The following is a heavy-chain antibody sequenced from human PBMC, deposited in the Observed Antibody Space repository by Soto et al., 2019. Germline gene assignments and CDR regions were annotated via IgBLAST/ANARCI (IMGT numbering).Heavy chain of an antibody. J-gene: IGHJ5*02. V-gene: IGHV3-33*01. CDR3: ARDRGGYEVRNWFDP. D-gene: IGHD2-15*01. CDR1: GFTFSSYG. Sequence: PGGSLRLSCAASGFTFSSYGMHWVRQAPGKGREWVAVIWYDGSNKYYADSVKGRFTISRDNSKNTLYLQMNSLRAEDTAVYYCARDRGGYEVRNWFDPWGQGTLVTSPQ. CDR2: IWYDGSNK.